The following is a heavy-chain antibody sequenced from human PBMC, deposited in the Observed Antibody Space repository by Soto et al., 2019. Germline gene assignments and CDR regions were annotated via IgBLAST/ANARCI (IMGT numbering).Heavy chain of an antibody. Sequence: ASVKVSCKVSGYTLTELSMHWVRQAPGKGLEWMGGFDPEDGETIYAQKFQGRVTMTEDTSTDTAYMELSSLRSEDTAVYYCATVAVRFGELFLPHAPHYYYYMDVWGKGTTVTVSS. J-gene: IGHJ6*03. CDR2: FDPEDGET. CDR3: ATVAVRFGELFLPHAPHYYYYMDV. D-gene: IGHD3-10*01. V-gene: IGHV1-24*01. CDR1: GYTLTELS.